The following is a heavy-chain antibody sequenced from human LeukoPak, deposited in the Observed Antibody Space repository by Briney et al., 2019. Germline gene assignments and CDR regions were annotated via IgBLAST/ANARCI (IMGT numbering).Heavy chain of an antibody. CDR1: GFTFSSYA. V-gene: IGHV3-64*01. CDR3: AREMYSSGWLNAFDI. Sequence: GGSLRLSCAASGFTFSSYAMHWVGQAPGKGLEYVSAISSNGGSTYYANSVKGRFTISRDNSKNTLYLQMNSLRAEDTALYYCAREMYSSGWLNAFDIWGQGTMVTVSS. CDR2: ISSNGGST. J-gene: IGHJ3*02. D-gene: IGHD6-19*01.